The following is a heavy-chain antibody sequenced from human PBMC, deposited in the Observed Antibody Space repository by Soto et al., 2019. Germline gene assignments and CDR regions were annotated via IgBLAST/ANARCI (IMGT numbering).Heavy chain of an antibody. CDR1: GGTFSSYA. CDR2: IIPIFGTA. V-gene: IGHV1-69*12. J-gene: IGHJ4*02. Sequence: QVQLVQSGAEVKKPGSSVKVSCKASGGTFSSYAISWVRQAPGQGLEWMGGIIPIFGTANYAQKFQGRVTVTADESTSTAYMELSSLRSEDTAVHYCARDRGYYDYVWGSYHYRSFDYWGQGTLVTVSS. CDR3: ARDRGYYDYVWGSYHYRSFDY. D-gene: IGHD3-16*02.